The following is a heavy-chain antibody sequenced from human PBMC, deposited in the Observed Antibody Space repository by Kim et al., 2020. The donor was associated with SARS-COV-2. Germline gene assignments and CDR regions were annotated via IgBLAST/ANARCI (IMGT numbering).Heavy chain of an antibody. Sequence: SETLSLTCTFYGGSFSSYYWSWIRQPPGKGLQWIGEINHSGSTKYNTSLKSRVTISVDTSKNQISLKVSSVTAADTAVYYCASLRPGGASDSHALDIWGQGTTVTVSS. CDR2: INHSGST. V-gene: IGHV4-34*01. J-gene: IGHJ3*02. CDR3: ASLRPGGASDSHALDI. D-gene: IGHD2-21*02. CDR1: GGSFSSYY.